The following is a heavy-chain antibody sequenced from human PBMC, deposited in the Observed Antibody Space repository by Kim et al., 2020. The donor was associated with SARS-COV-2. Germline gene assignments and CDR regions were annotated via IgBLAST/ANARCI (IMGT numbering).Heavy chain of an antibody. CDR3: ARDNVYDKSGFHGLLFD. CDR2: ITWEGEKT. J-gene: IGHJ4*01. Sequence: GGSLRLSRAASGFNFGDWGMSWVRHKPGRGLEWICGITWEGEKTGYVDAVRGRFTISRDVAQRSLYLQMDSLRAEDTAIYFCARDNVYDKSGFHGLLFD. CDR1: GFNFGDWG. V-gene: IGHV3-20*04. D-gene: IGHD6-25*01.